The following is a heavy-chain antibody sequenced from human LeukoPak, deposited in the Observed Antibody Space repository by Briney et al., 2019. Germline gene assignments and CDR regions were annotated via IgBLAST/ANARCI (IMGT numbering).Heavy chain of an antibody. D-gene: IGHD6-19*01. CDR2: MNPNSGNT. Sequence: AASVKVSCKASGYTFTGYDINWVRQATGQGLEWMGWMNPNSGNTGYAQKFQGRVTMTRNTSISTAYMELSSLRSEDTAVYYCARGGPIAVAGTGISWFDPWGQGTLVTVSS. J-gene: IGHJ5*02. CDR1: GYTFTGYD. CDR3: ARGGPIAVAGTGISWFDP. V-gene: IGHV1-8*01.